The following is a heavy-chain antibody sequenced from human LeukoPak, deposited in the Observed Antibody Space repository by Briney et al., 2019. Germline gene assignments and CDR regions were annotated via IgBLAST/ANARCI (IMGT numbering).Heavy chain of an antibody. CDR2: IYHSGST. D-gene: IGHD6-13*01. V-gene: IGHV4-38-2*02. Sequence: SETLSLTCTVSGYSISSGYHWGWTRQPPGKGLEWIASIYHSGSTYYKSSLKSRVTISVDTSKNQFSLKLSSVTAADTAVYFCARYSSSWYVLSLWGQGTLVTVSS. J-gene: IGHJ4*02. CDR1: GYSISSGYH. CDR3: ARYSSSWYVLSL.